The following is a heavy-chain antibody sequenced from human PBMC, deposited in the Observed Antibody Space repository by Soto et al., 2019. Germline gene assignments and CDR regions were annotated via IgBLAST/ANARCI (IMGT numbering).Heavy chain of an antibody. Sequence: WESLSLTCTDSGFSFTSYYWSWIRQPPGKGLEWIGYIYYSGSTNYNPSLKSRVTISVDTSKNQFSLKLSSVTAADTAVYYCARGSSGWYLFDYWGQGTLVTVS. CDR2: IYYSGST. D-gene: IGHD6-19*01. V-gene: IGHV4-59*01. J-gene: IGHJ4*02. CDR3: ARGSSGWYLFDY. CDR1: GFSFTSYY.